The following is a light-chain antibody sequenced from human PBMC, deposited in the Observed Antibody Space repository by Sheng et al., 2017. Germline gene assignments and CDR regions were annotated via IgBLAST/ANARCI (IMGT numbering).Light chain of an antibody. J-gene: IGKJ1*01. CDR2: HAS. Sequence: EIVLTQSPATLSLSPGERATLSCRASQTVSTSLAWYQQKPGQAPRLLIYHASKRATGIPARFSGSGSGTELTLTISSLEPEDFAVYYCQQYGSSPPWTFGQGTKLEIK. CDR1: QTVSTS. CDR3: QQYGSSPPWT. V-gene: IGKV3-11*01.